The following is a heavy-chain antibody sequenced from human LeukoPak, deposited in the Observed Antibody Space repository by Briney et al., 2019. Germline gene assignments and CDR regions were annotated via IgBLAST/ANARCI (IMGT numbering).Heavy chain of an antibody. Sequence: TPSETLSLTGTVSGGSISSGSYYWSWVRQPSGEGLEWIGRIYPSGNTKYNPSLKSRVTISVETSKNQFSLKLSSVTAADTAVYYCARERSWGVLDYWGQGTMVNVSS. CDR1: GGSISSGSYY. CDR3: ARERSWGVLDY. V-gene: IGHV4-61*02. J-gene: IGHJ4*02. CDR2: IYPSGNT. D-gene: IGHD7-27*01.